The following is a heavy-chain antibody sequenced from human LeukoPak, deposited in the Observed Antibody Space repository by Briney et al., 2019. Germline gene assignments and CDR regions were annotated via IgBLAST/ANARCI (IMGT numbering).Heavy chain of an antibody. CDR2: ISWNSGSI. Sequence: PGRSLRLSCTASGFTFDDYAMHWVRQAPGKGLEWVSGISWNSGSIGYADSVRGRFTISRDNAKNSLYLQMNSLRAEDTAVYYCAKDFGNRITIFGVEINYYYYMDVWGKGTTVTVSS. D-gene: IGHD3-3*01. J-gene: IGHJ6*03. CDR3: AKDFGNRITIFGVEINYYYYMDV. CDR1: GFTFDDYA. V-gene: IGHV3-9*01.